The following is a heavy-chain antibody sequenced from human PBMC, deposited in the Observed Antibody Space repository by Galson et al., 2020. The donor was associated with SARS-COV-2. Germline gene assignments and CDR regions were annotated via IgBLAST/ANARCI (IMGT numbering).Heavy chain of an antibody. CDR3: GRSGFVRGALDS. V-gene: IGHV3-74*03. J-gene: IGHJ4*02. Sequence: GESLKISCAASRFMFSVYWMHWVRQAPGEGLMWVSRMNSDGSHTTYADSVKGRFIISRDNAKNTLYLQMNSLRAEDTAVYYCGRSGFVRGALDSWGQGTLVTVSS. D-gene: IGHD3-10*01. CDR1: RFMFSVYW. CDR2: MNSDGSHT.